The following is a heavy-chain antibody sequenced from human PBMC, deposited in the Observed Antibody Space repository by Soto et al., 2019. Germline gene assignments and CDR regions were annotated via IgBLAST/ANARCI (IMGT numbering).Heavy chain of an antibody. CDR3: ARHGGYCSGGSCKDWFDP. CDR2: IYYSGST. Sequence: SETLSLTCTVSGGSISSYYWSWIRQPPGKGLEWIGYIYYSGSTNYNPSLKSRVTISVDTSKNQFSLKLSSVTAADTAVYYCARHGGYCSGGSCKDWFDPWGQGTLVTVSS. V-gene: IGHV4-59*08. J-gene: IGHJ5*02. D-gene: IGHD2-15*01. CDR1: GGSISSYY.